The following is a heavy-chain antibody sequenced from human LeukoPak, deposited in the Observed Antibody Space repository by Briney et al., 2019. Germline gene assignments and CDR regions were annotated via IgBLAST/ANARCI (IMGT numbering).Heavy chain of an antibody. CDR1: GGSISSYY. CDR2: IYYSGST. CDR3: ARGREYYYYYYYMDV. Sequence: SETLSLTCTVSGGSISSYYWSWIRQPPGKGLEWIGYIYYSGSTNYNPSLKSRLTISVDTSKNQFSLKLSSVTAADTAVYYCARGREYYYYYYYMDVWGKGTTVTVSS. V-gene: IGHV4-59*01. J-gene: IGHJ6*03.